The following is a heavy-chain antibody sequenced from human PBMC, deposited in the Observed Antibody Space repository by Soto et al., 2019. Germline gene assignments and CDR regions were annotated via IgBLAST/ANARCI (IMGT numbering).Heavy chain of an antibody. CDR1: GFTFDDYA. CDR3: AKEMGGLGSCCYYCGMDV. CDR2: ISGDGGRT. Sequence: GGSLRLSCAASGFTFDDYAMHWVRQAPGKGLEWVSIISGDGGRTYYADSVKGRFTISRDNSKNSLYLQMNRMRTEDAASYYCAKEMGGLGSCCYYCGMDVWGQGTTVTVSS. D-gene: IGHD2-2*01. J-gene: IGHJ6*02. V-gene: IGHV3-43*02.